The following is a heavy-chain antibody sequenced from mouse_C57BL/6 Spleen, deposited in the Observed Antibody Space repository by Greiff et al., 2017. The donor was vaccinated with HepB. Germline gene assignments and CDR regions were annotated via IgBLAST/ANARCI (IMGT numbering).Heavy chain of an antibody. V-gene: IGHV3-6*01. J-gene: IGHJ1*03. CDR3: AREMVTGTDV. CDR2: ISYDGSN. Sequence: EVQLVESGPGLVKPSQSLSLTCSVTGYSITSGYYWNWIRQFPGNKLEWMGYISYDGSNNYNPSLKNRISITRDTSKNQFFLKLNSVTTEDTATYYCAREMVTGTDVWGTGTTVTVSS. CDR1: GYSITSGYY. D-gene: IGHD4-1*01.